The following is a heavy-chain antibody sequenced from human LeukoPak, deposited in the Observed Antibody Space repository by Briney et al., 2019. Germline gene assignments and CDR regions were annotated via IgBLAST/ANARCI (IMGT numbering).Heavy chain of an antibody. V-gene: IGHV3-48*03. CDR1: GFTFSSYE. CDR3: ARDPIAAAGPYYFDY. Sequence: GGSLRLSCAASGFTFSSYEMNWVRQAPGKGLEWVSYISSSGSTIYYADSVKGRFTISRDNSKNTLYLQMNSLRAEDTAVYYCARDPIAAAGPYYFDYWGQGTLVTVSS. D-gene: IGHD6-13*01. CDR2: ISSSGSTI. J-gene: IGHJ4*02.